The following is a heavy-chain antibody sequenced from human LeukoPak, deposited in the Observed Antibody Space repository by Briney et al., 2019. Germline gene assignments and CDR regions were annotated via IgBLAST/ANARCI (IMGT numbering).Heavy chain of an antibody. J-gene: IGHJ4*02. D-gene: IGHD1-26*01. CDR3: ARDPVEWELLLDY. CDR2: MNIDGSER. Sequence: GTLRLSRAASGFSLRNYWMGWVRQAPGQRPEWVANMNIDGSERYYADSLKGRFTISRDNARNSVFLQMSGLRVEDTAVYYCARDPVEWELLLDYWGQGTLVTVSS. V-gene: IGHV3-7*01. CDR1: GFSLRNYW.